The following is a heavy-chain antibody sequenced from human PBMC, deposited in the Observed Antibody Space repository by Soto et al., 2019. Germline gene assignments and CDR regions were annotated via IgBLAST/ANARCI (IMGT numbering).Heavy chain of an antibody. CDR2: IYYSGST. Sequence: PSETLSLTCTVSGGSISSGGYYWSWIRQHPGKGLEWIGYIYYSGSTYYNPSLKSRVTISVDTSKNQFSLKLSSVTAADTAVYYCARESWGFYNWFYPWGQGTLVTVSS. CDR1: GGSISSGGYY. V-gene: IGHV4-31*03. CDR3: ARESWGFYNWFYP. J-gene: IGHJ5*02. D-gene: IGHD7-27*01.